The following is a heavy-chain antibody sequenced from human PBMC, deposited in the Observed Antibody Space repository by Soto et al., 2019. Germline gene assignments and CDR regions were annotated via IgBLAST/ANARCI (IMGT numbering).Heavy chain of an antibody. CDR1: GFTFSSYA. V-gene: IGHV3-30-3*01. Sequence: SLRLSCAASGFTFSSYAMHWVRQAPGKGLEWVAVISYDGSNKYYADSVKGRFTISRDNSKNTLYLQMNSLRAEDTAVYYCARGGNYDFWSGYFATRAKDAFDIWGQGTMVTVSS. CDR3: ARGGNYDFWSGYFATRAKDAFDI. D-gene: IGHD3-3*01. CDR2: ISYDGSNK. J-gene: IGHJ3*02.